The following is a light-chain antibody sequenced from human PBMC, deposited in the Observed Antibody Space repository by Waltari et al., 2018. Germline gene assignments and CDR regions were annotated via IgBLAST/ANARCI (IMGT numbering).Light chain of an antibody. Sequence: SYELTQPPSVSVSTGQTARITCSGDALAKKYGRCFQQKPGQAPVLVIYKDNERPSGIPERFSGSSSGSTVTLTISGAQVEDEADYYCYSAADNNQWVFGGGTKLTVL. V-gene: IGLV3-27*01. CDR3: YSAADNNQWV. J-gene: IGLJ3*02. CDR2: KDN. CDR1: ALAKKY.